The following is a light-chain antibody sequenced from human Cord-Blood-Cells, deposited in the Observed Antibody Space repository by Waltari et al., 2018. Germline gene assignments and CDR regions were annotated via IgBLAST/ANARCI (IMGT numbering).Light chain of an antibody. J-gene: IGLJ3*02. Sequence: QSALTQPASVSGSPGQSITISCTGTSSDVGSSNLVSWYQQHPGKAPKLMIYEGSKRPSGVSNRVSGSKSGNTASLTISGLQAEDEADYYCCSYAGSSTWVCGGGTKLTVL. CDR2: EGS. V-gene: IGLV2-23*01. CDR3: CSYAGSSTWV. CDR1: SSDVGSSNL.